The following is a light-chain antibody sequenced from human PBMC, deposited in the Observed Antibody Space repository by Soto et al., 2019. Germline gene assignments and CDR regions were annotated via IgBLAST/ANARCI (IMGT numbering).Light chain of an antibody. CDR1: QSVSSN. CDR2: GAS. V-gene: IGKV3-15*01. J-gene: IGKJ4*01. CDR3: QQYNNWPLT. Sequence: ETVMTQSPATLSVSPGERVTLSCRASQSVSSNLAWYQQKPGQVPRLLIYGASTRATGIPARFSGSGSGTEFTLTISSLQSEDFAVYYCQQYNNWPLTFGG.